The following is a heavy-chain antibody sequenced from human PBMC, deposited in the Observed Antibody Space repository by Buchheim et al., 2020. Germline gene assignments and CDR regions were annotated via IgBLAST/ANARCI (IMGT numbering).Heavy chain of an antibody. J-gene: IGHJ6*02. D-gene: IGHD3-3*01. Sequence: QVQLQESGPGLVKPSETLSLTCTVSGGSISSYYWSWIRQPPGKGLEWIGYLYYSGSTNYNPSLKSRVTISVDTSKTQFSLKVSCVTAADTAVYYGARGGGGGDFWSGYSDYYYGMDVWGQGTT. CDR3: ARGGGGGDFWSGYSDYYYGMDV. V-gene: IGHV4-59*01. CDR2: LYYSGST. CDR1: GGSISSYY.